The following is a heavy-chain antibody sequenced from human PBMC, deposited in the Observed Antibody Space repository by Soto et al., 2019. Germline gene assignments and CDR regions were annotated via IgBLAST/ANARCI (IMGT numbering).Heavy chain of an antibody. Sequence: VKVSCKASGYTFTSYDINWVRQATGQGLEWMGWMNPNSGNTGYAQKFQGRVTMTRNTSISTAYMELSSLRSEDTAVYYCARGGTGYDYIWGSYRKYNWFDPWGQGTLVTVSS. D-gene: IGHD3-16*02. J-gene: IGHJ5*02. V-gene: IGHV1-8*01. CDR2: MNPNSGNT. CDR1: GYTFTSYD. CDR3: ARGGTGYDYIWGSYRKYNWFDP.